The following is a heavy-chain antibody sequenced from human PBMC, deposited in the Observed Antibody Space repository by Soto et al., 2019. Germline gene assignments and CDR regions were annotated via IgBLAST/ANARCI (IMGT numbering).Heavy chain of an antibody. D-gene: IGHD1-26*01. CDR2: ISAYNGNT. Sequence: QVQLVQSGAEVKKPGASVKVSCKASGYTFTSYGISWVRQAPGQGLEWMGWISAYNGNTNYAQKLQGRVTMTTDTSTCTAYMELRSLRSDDTAVYYCARGARGLSWELSPYFDYWGQGTLVTVSS. J-gene: IGHJ4*02. CDR1: GYTFTSYG. V-gene: IGHV1-18*04. CDR3: ARGARGLSWELSPYFDY.